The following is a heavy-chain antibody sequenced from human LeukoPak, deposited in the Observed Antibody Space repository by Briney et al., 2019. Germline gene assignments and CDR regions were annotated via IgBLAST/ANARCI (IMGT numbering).Heavy chain of an antibody. V-gene: IGHV3-15*01. J-gene: IGHJ3*02. CDR2: IKSKTDGGTT. CDR1: GFTFSNAW. Sequence: GGSLRLSCAASGFTFSNAWMSWVRQAPGKGLEWVGRIKSKTDGGTTDYAAPVKGRFTISRDDSKNTLYLQMNSLKTEDTAVYYCTTTINSPSVTPSNSAFDIWGQGTMVTVSS. D-gene: IGHD4-17*01. CDR3: TTTINSPSVTPSNSAFDI.